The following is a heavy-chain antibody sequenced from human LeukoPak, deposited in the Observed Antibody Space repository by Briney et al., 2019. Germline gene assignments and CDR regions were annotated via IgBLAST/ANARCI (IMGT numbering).Heavy chain of an antibody. CDR3: AKDSSSSWYDYFDY. V-gene: IGHV3-30*02. J-gene: IGHJ4*02. CDR1: GFPFNRYG. Sequence: GGSLRLSCAASGFPFNRYGIHWVRQALGKGLEWLAFIQFDGDNKYYADSVKGRFAISRDNSKNTLYLQMNSLRAEDTAVYYCAKDSSSSWYDYFDYWGQGTLVTVSS. D-gene: IGHD6-13*01. CDR2: IQFDGDNK.